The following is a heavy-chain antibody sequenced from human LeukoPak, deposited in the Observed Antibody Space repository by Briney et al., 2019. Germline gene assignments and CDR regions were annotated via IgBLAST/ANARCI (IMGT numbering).Heavy chain of an antibody. CDR3: ARVFSSGYYYDY. CDR2: INPSGGST. Sequence: VASVKVSCKASGYTFTSYYMHWVRQAPGQGLEWMGIINPSGGSTSYAQKFQGRVTMTRDMSTSTVYMELSSLRSEDTAVYYCARVFSSGYYYDYWGQGTLVTVSS. CDR1: GYTFTSYY. D-gene: IGHD3-22*01. J-gene: IGHJ4*02. V-gene: IGHV1-46*01.